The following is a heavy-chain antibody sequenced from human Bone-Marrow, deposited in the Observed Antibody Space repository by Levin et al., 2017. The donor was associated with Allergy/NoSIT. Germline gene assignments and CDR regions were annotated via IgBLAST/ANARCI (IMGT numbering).Heavy chain of an antibody. D-gene: IGHD1-26*01. CDR3: ARAGGQSNWYFDL. J-gene: IGHJ2*01. CDR1: EFTFRLYE. V-gene: IGHV3-48*03. Sequence: PGGSLRLSCKASEFTFRLYEMNWVRQAPGKGLEWIAHISHLGTTTHYAASLKGRITISRDNANNSVYLQMHSLRVDDTAIYYCARAGGQSNWYFDLWGRGTLVSVSS. CDR2: ISHLGTTT.